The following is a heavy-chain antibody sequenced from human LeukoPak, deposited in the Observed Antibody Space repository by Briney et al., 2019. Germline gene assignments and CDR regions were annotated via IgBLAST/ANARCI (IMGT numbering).Heavy chain of an antibody. CDR2: VKQGGREK. CDR1: GFSFSEYW. V-gene: IGHV3-7*01. J-gene: IGHJ6*02. CDR3: ARDNPYYGMDV. Sequence: GGSLRLSCEGSGFSFSEYWMSWVRQAPGKGLEWVASVKQGGREKYYVDSVKGRFTISRDNAKNSLFLQMNSLRAEDTAVYYCARDNPYYGMDVWGQGTTVTVSS.